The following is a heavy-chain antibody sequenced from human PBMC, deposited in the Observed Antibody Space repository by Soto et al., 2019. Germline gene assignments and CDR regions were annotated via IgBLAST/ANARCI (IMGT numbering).Heavy chain of an antibody. CDR2: ISSSSTI. Sequence: PGGSLRLSCAASGFTFSSYSMNWVRQAPGKGLEWVSYISSSSTIYYADSVKGRFTISRDNAKNSLYLQMNSLRVEDTAVYYCAKEGIVGARAAFDIWGQGTMVTVSS. CDR3: AKEGIVGARAAFDI. J-gene: IGHJ3*02. V-gene: IGHV3-48*01. D-gene: IGHD1-26*01. CDR1: GFTFSSYS.